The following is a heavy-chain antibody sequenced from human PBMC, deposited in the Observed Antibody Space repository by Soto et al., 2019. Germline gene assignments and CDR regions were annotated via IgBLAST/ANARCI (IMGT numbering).Heavy chain of an antibody. CDR1: GGSISSGGYY. Sequence: SETLSLTCTVSGGSISSGGYYWSWIRQHPGKGLEWIGYIYYSGSTYYNPSLKGRVTISVDTSKNQFSLKLSSVTAADTAVYYCARVDGYGSGERDFDYWGQGTLVTVSS. D-gene: IGHD3-10*01. J-gene: IGHJ4*02. CDR2: IYYSGST. CDR3: ARVDGYGSGERDFDY. V-gene: IGHV4-31*03.